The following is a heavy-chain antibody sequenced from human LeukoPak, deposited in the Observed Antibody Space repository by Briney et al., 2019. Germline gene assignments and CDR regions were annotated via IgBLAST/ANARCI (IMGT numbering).Heavy chain of an antibody. V-gene: IGHV4-59*01. D-gene: IGHD2-21*01. J-gene: IGHJ4*02. CDR2: IYYSGST. CDR1: GGSISSYY. Sequence: AETLSLTCTVSGGSISSYYWSWIRQPPGKGLEWIGYIYYSGSTNYNPSLKGRVTISVDTSKNQFSLKLSSVTAADTAVYFCAIDVFLDYWGQGTLVTVSS. CDR3: AIDVFLDY.